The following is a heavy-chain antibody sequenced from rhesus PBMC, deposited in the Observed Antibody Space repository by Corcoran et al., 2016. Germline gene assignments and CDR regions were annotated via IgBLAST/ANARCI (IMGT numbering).Heavy chain of an antibody. J-gene: IGHJ4*01. CDR2: IYGSSGST. CDR3: ARDRGYSYRPLDY. D-gene: IGHD5-36*01. V-gene: IGHV4-76*01. CDR1: GYSISSGYD. Sequence: QVQLQESGPGVVKPSETLSLTCAVSGYSISSGYDWSWIRQPPGKGLEWIGYIYGSSGSTNYNPSLKNRVTISKDPSKSQFSLKLSSVTAADTAVYYCARDRGYSYRPLDYWGQGVLVTVSS.